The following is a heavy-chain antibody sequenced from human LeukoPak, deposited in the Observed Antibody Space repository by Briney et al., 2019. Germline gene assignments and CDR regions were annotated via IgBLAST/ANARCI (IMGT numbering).Heavy chain of an antibody. V-gene: IGHV3-30*18. J-gene: IGHJ4*02. CDR3: AKTPRTYNWNYLDY. D-gene: IGHD1-20*01. CDR1: GFTFSNYG. Sequence: PGGSLRLSCAASGFTFSNYGMHWVRQAPGKGLEWVAVISYDGSDKYYADSVKGRFTISRDNSKNTLYLQMNSLRAEDTAVYYCAKTPRTYNWNYLDYWGQGTLVTVSS. CDR2: ISYDGSDK.